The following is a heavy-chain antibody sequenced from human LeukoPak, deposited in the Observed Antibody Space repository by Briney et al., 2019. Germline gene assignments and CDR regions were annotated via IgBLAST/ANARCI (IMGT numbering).Heavy chain of an antibody. D-gene: IGHD5-24*01. CDR2: IRSKANSYAT. V-gene: IGHV3-73*01. J-gene: IGHJ4*02. CDR1: GFTFSGSA. Sequence: GGSLKLSCAASGFTFSGSAMHWVRRASGKGLEWVGRIRSKANSYATVYAASVKGRFTISRDDSKNTAYLQMSSLKTEDTAVYYCTRDGYNSAFDYWGQGTLVTVSS. CDR3: TRDGYNSAFDY.